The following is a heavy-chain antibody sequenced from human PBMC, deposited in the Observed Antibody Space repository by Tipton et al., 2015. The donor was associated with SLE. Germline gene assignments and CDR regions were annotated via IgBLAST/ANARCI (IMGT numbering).Heavy chain of an antibody. Sequence: SLRLSCAASGFTFDDYAMHWVRQAPGKGLEWVSGISWNSGSIGYADSVKGRFTISRDNAKNSLYLQMNSLRAEDMALYYCAKSHSSGYYYVFDYWGQGTLVTVSS. J-gene: IGHJ4*02. CDR1: GFTFDDYA. CDR2: ISWNSGSI. CDR3: AKSHSSGYYYVFDY. V-gene: IGHV3-9*03. D-gene: IGHD3-22*01.